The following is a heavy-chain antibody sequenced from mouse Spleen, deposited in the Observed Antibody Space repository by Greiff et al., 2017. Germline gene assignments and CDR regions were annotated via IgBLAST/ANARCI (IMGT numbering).Heavy chain of an antibody. J-gene: IGHJ2*01. D-gene: IGHD4-1*01. Sequence: EVMLVESGGGLVKLGGSLKLSCAASGFTFSSYAMSWVRQTPEKRLEWVATISSGGGNTYYPDSVKGRFTISRDNAKNTLYLQMSSLKSEDTAMYYCARQAGTFDYWGQGTTLTVSS. CDR1: GFTFSSYA. CDR2: ISSGGGNT. CDR3: ARQAGTFDY. V-gene: IGHV5-9*01.